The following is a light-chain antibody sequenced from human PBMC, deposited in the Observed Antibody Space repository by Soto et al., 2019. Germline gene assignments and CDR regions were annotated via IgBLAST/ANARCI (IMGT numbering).Light chain of an antibody. CDR3: QQSYSTPHT. J-gene: IGKJ4*01. CDR1: QDIRKD. CDR2: GAS. Sequence: AIQMTQSPSSLSASVGDRVTITCRASQDIRKDLAWYQQKPGKAPQILIYGASTLQTGVASRFSGSGSATDFTLTISSLQPEDSAAYYCQQSYSTPHTFGGGTKVDIK. V-gene: IGKV1-6*01.